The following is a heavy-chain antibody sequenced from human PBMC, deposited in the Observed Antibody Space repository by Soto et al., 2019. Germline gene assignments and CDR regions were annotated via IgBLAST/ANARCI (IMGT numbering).Heavy chain of an antibody. CDR3: ARARIMITFGGVIAFYFDY. D-gene: IGHD3-16*02. CDR2: ISSSSSTI. V-gene: IGHV3-48*01. Sequence: PGGSLRLSCAASGFTFSSYSMNWVRQAPGKGLEWVSYISSSSSTIYYADSVKGRFTISRDNAKNSLYLQMNSLRAEDTAVYYCARARIMITFGGVIAFYFDYWGQGTQVTVSS. CDR1: GFTFSSYS. J-gene: IGHJ4*02.